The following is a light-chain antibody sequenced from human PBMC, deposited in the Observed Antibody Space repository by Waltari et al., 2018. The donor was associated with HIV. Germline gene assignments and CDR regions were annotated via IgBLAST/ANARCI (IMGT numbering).Light chain of an antibody. V-gene: IGLV2-14*01. CDR1: ASALSSYHF. CDR2: SVN. CDR3: SSYTSPNSLL. Sequence: QSALTQPASLSGFPGQSLTLPCTARASALSSYHFVSWYRPDPGKPPQLVMYSVNTRPSESSSRFSGLKSGNTASLRISGLQCEDEADYYCSSYTSPNSLLFGGGTKLTV. J-gene: IGLJ3*02.